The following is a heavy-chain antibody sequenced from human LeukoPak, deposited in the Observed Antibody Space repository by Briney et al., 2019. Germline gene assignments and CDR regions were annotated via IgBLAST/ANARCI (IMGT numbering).Heavy chain of an antibody. CDR1: GFTFSSHA. CDR3: ARGWYSFDY. Sequence: PGGSLRLSCAASGFTFSSHAMTWVRQAPGKGLEWVSAISGSDSSTYYSDSVRGRFTISRDSSKNTLYLQMNSLRAEDTAVYYCARGWYSFDYGRRGTRVTVSS. CDR2: ISGSDSST. V-gene: IGHV3-23*01. J-gene: IGHJ4*02. D-gene: IGHD6-19*01.